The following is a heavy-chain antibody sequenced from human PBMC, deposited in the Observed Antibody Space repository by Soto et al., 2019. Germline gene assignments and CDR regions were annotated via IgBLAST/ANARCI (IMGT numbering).Heavy chain of an antibody. D-gene: IGHD4-17*01. CDR1: GGSIGSYH. CDR3: ARDTVLTGMFDF. V-gene: IGHV4-59*01. Sequence: QVLLQGSGPGQVKPSETLSLTCTVSGGSIGSYHWSWVRQPPGKGLEWIASVYYTGTTNYNPSLGSRVTISIDAPGNRFSMEITSVTAADTAIYYCARDTVLTGMFDFWGQGTLVTVSS. J-gene: IGHJ4*02. CDR2: VYYTGTT.